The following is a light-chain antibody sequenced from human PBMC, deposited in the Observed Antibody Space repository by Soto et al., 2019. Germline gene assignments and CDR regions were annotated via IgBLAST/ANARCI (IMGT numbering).Light chain of an antibody. CDR2: AAS. CDR1: QSISSY. CDR3: QLSYCTPLT. V-gene: IGKV1-39*01. J-gene: IGKJ1*01. Sequence: EIQITQSPSSLSASVGDRVTITCRASQSISSYLNWFQQKPGKAPKILIYAASSLHSGVPSRFSGSGSGTDFSLTISILQPEDFATYYSQLSYCTPLTFGQRTKVDI.